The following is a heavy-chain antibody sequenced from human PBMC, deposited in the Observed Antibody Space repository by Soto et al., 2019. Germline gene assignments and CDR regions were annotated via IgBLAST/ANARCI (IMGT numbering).Heavy chain of an antibody. D-gene: IGHD3-9*01. CDR2: ISAYNGNT. V-gene: IGHV1-18*01. CDR1: GYTFTSYG. CDR3: ARAKGYFAWFPFAY. J-gene: IGHJ4*02. Sequence: ASVKVSGKASGYTFTSYGISWVRQAPGQGLEWMGWISAYNGNTNYAQKLQGRVTMTTDTSTSTAYMELRSLRSDDTAVYYCARAKGYFAWFPFAYWGQGTLVTVSS.